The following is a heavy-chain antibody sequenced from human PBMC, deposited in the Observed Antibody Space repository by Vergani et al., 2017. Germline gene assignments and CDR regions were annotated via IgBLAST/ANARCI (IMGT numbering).Heavy chain of an antibody. CDR3: ARSIGSSSWYGLDFDY. D-gene: IGHD6-13*01. Sequence: QVQLQESGPGLVKPSETLSLPCTVSGGSISSYYWSWIRQPPGKGLEWIGYIYYSGSTNYYPSLKSRVTISVDTSKNQFSLKLSSVTAADKAVYYCARSIGSSSWYGLDFDYWGQGTLVTVSS. CDR1: GGSISSYY. J-gene: IGHJ4*02. V-gene: IGHV4-59*01. CDR2: IYYSGST.